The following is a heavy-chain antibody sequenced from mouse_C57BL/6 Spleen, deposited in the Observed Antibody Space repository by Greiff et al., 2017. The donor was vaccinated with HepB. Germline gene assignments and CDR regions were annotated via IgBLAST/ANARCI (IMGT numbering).Heavy chain of an antibody. CDR2: IWSGGST. D-gene: IGHD3-2*02. CDR3: ARNGDSSGPFAY. Sequence: VKVVESGPGLVQPSQSLSITCTVSGFSLTSYGVHWVRQSPGKGLEWLGVIWSGGSTDYNAAFISRLSISKDNSKSQVFFKMNSLQADDTAIYYCARNGDSSGPFAYWGQGTLVTVSA. CDR1: GFSLTSYG. V-gene: IGHV2-2*01. J-gene: IGHJ3*01.